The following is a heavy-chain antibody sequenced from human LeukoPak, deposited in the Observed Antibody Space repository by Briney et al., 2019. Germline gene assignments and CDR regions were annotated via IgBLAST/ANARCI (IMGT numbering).Heavy chain of an antibody. V-gene: IGHV4-4*07. CDR1: GGSISSYY. J-gene: IGHJ4*02. Sequence: SETLSLTCTVSGGSISSYYWSWIRQPAGKGLEWIGRIYTSGSTNYNPSLKSRVTMSVDTSNNQFSLKLSSVTAADTAVYYCARLSGDILTGLLLRERGKRTYFDYWGQGTLVTVSS. D-gene: IGHD3-9*01. CDR3: ARLSGDILTGLLLRERGKRTYFDY. CDR2: IYTSGST.